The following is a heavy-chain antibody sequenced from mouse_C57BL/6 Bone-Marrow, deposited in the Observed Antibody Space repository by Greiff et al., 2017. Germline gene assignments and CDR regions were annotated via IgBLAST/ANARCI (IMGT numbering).Heavy chain of an antibody. CDR3: TNLLLLREGFAY. V-gene: IGHV1-15*01. Sequence: QVQLQQSGAELVRPGASVTLSCKASGYTFTDYEMHWVKQTPVHGLEWIGAIDPETGGTAYNQKFKGKAILTADKSSSTAYMELRSLTSEDSAVYYCTNLLLLREGFAYWGQGTLVTVSA. D-gene: IGHD1-1*01. CDR1: GYTFTDYE. CDR2: IDPETGGT. J-gene: IGHJ3*01.